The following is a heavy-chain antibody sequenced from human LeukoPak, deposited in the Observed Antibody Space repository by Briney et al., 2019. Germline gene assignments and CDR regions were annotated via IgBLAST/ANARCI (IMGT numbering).Heavy chain of an antibody. CDR3: ARGYYDFWSGYYREKTYYYYYYMDV. CDR2: INHSGST. Sequence: SESPSLPWAVNGGSFSSYYLGWIRLPPRKGLELNGEINHSGSTNYHPSLKSRGTISVDTSKNRFSLKLSSVTAADTAVYYCARGYYDFWSGYYREKTYYYYYYMDVWGKGTTVTVSS. CDR1: GGSFSSYY. V-gene: IGHV4-34*01. D-gene: IGHD3-3*01. J-gene: IGHJ6*03.